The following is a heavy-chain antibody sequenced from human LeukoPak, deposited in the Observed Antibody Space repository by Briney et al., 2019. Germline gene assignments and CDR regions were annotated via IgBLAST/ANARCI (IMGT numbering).Heavy chain of an antibody. Sequence: PSETLSLTCIVSGGSISSYYWSWIRQPPGKGLEWIGYIYYSGGTNYNPSLQSRVTISVHTSKNQFSLKLSSVTAADTAVYYCARDYPPDYCSSTSCYWEAFDIWGQGTMVTVSS. V-gene: IGHV4-59*01. J-gene: IGHJ3*02. CDR3: ARDYPPDYCSSTSCYWEAFDI. CDR2: IYYSGGT. CDR1: GGSISSYY. D-gene: IGHD2-2*01.